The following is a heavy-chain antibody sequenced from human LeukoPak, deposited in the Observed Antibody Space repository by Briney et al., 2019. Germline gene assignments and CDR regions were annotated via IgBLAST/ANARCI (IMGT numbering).Heavy chain of an antibody. CDR1: GGSFSGYY. J-gene: IGHJ6*02. CDR2: INHSGST. Sequence: SETLSLTCAVYGGSFSGYYWSWIRQPPGKGLEWIGEINHSGSTNYNPSLKSRVTISVDTSKNQFSLKLSSVTAADTAVYYCARGWLKGMDVWGQGTTVTVSS. V-gene: IGHV4-34*01. D-gene: IGHD5-24*01. CDR3: ARGWLKGMDV.